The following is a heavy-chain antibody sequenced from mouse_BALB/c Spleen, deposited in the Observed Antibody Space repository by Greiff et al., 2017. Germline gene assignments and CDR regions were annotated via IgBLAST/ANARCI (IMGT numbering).Heavy chain of an antibody. Sequence: EVQLVESGGGLVKPGGSLKLSCAASGFTFSSYAMSWVRQTPEKRLEWVASISSGGSTYYPDSVKGRFTISRDNARNILYLQMSSLRSEDTAMYYCAREGYDYDVAYWGQGTLVTVSA. CDR3: AREGYDYDVAY. CDR1: GFTFSSYA. V-gene: IGHV5-6-5*01. J-gene: IGHJ3*01. D-gene: IGHD2-4*01. CDR2: ISSGGST.